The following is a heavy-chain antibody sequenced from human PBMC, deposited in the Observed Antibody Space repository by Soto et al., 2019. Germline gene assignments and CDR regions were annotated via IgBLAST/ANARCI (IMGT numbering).Heavy chain of an antibody. CDR1: GGVVSSINW. CDR3: ARGGGTYSTSYGMDV. V-gene: IGHV4-4*02. Sequence: QVQLQESGPGLVKPSGTLSLTCDVSGGVVSSINWWSWVRQPPGKTLEWIGEVFHSGTTNYNPSPKSRVTTSVDKSKNQLSLKLSSVTAADTAVYYCARGGGTYSTSYGMDVWGQGTTVIVSS. D-gene: IGHD5-18*01. CDR2: VFHSGTT. J-gene: IGHJ6*02.